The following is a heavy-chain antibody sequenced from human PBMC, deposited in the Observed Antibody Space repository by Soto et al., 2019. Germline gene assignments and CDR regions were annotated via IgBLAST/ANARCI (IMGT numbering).Heavy chain of an antibody. CDR3: AKDPILDY. D-gene: IGHD2-21*01. Sequence: QVQFLQSGAEVTRPGASVKVSCKASGSTFTTYTFHWLRQAPGQRLEWMGWIRAGTGDTKYSQKFQGRVAITRDTSASTAYLELSSLRSEDTAIYYCAKDPILDYWGQGTLVTVSS. J-gene: IGHJ4*02. V-gene: IGHV1-3*01. CDR2: IRAGTGDT. CDR1: GSTFTTYT.